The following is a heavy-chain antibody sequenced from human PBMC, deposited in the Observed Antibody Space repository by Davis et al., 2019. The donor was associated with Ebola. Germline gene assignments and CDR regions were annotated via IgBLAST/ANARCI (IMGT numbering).Heavy chain of an antibody. J-gene: IGHJ5*02. Sequence: GGSLRPSCAASGFAFGTYAMHWLRLAPGKGPEWLAVISNNGGSQSYADSVQGRFTISSDNTKNTLNLEMSGLRPEDTAIYSCARDPFPILTGWFAPWGQGTRVTVSS. V-gene: IGHV3-30*03. CDR1: GFAFGTYA. D-gene: IGHD3-9*01. CDR2: ISNNGGSQ. CDR3: ARDPFPILTGWFAP.